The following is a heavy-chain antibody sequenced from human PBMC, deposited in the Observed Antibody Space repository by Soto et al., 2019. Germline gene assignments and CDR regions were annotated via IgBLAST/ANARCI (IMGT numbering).Heavy chain of an antibody. Sequence: VQLVESGGGEVQPGRSLRLSCAASGFSFSSYGMHWVRQTPGKGLEWVAVIWYDGSNKYYAESVKGRFTTSRDNSKNTLYLQMNSLRVEDTAVYYCARDGVNGHGMDVWGQGTTVTVSS. CDR1: GFSFSSYG. CDR3: ARDGVNGHGMDV. D-gene: IGHD2-8*01. V-gene: IGHV3-33*01. J-gene: IGHJ6*02. CDR2: IWYDGSNK.